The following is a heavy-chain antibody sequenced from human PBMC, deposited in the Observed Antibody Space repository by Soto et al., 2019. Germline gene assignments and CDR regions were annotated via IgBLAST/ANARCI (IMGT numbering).Heavy chain of an antibody. J-gene: IGHJ4*02. D-gene: IGHD3-22*01. CDR1: GYTFTSYY. CDR2: INPSGGST. Sequence: ASVKVSCKASGYTFTSYYMHWVRQAPGQRLEWMGIINPSGGSTSYAQKFQGRVTMTRDTSTSTVYMELSSLRSEDTAAYYCASSSVHYYFDYRGQGTLVTVSS. V-gene: IGHV1-46*03. CDR3: ASSSVHYYFDY.